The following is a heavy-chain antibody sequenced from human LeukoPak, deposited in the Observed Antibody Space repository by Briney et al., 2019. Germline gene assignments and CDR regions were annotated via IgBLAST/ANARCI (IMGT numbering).Heavy chain of an antibody. J-gene: IGHJ3*02. Sequence: GGSLRLSCTASGFTFGHYALTWVRQAPGKGLEWLSFIRSTSYGATSEYAASVKGRFTISRDDSKGIAYLQLNDLKTEDTAVYCCTRAIEGAFDIWGQGTVVTVST. CDR3: TRAIEGAFDI. CDR1: GFTFGHYA. V-gene: IGHV3-49*04. D-gene: IGHD5-24*01. CDR2: IRSTSYGATS.